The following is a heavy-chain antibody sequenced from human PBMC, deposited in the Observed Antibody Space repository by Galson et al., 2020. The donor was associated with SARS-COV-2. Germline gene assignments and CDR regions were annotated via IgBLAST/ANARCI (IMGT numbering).Heavy chain of an antibody. CDR3: ARLIGAGFREHYPFDY. J-gene: IGHJ4*02. Sequence: GESLKISCKGSGYSFTSYWIGWVRQMPGKGLEWMGIIYPGDSDTRYSPSFQGQVTISADKSISTAYLQWSSLKASDTAMYYCARLIGAGFREHYPFDYWGQGTLVTVSS. V-gene: IGHV5-51*01. CDR1: GYSFTSYW. CDR2: IYPGDSDT. D-gene: IGHD3-10*01.